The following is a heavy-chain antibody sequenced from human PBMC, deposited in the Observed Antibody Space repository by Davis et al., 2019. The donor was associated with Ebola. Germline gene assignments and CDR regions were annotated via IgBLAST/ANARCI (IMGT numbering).Heavy chain of an antibody. Sequence: GESLKISCAASGFSFSSYWMSWVRQAPGKGLEWVASIKQDGSEKYYVDSVKGRFTISRDNAKNSLYLQMNSLRAEDTAVYYCAAEGRSSRPGYWGQGTLVTVSS. J-gene: IGHJ4*02. CDR2: IKQDGSEK. D-gene: IGHD3-10*01. V-gene: IGHV3-7*01. CDR3: AAEGRSSRPGY. CDR1: GFSFSSYW.